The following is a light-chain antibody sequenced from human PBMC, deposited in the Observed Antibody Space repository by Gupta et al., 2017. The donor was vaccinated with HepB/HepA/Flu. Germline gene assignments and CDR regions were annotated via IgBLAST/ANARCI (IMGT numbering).Light chain of an antibody. J-gene: IGLJ2*01. CDR2: SIN. CDR1: TLRTYS. Sequence: SSELTQDPAVSVALGQAVRITCQGDTLRTYSASWYQQKPGQAPILLIYSINNYRPSGIPDRVSGSSSGNSASLTITGAQAEDEADDDCTSRDRNPNNVIFGGGTKLTVL. CDR3: TSRDRNPNNVI. V-gene: IGLV3-19*01.